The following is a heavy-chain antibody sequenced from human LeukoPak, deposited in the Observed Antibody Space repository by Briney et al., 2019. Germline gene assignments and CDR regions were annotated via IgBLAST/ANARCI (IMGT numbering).Heavy chain of an antibody. J-gene: IGHJ4*02. CDR3: AKDRHPARTDGYYFDY. CDR2: ISHDANNK. D-gene: IGHD5-24*01. Sequence: GGSLRLSCAASAFTFRAYGMHWVRQAPGKGLEWVAVISHDANNKYYADSVKGRFTISRDNSKNTLYLQMDSLRGEDTAAYYCAKDRHPARTDGYYFDYWGQGTLVSVSS. V-gene: IGHV3-30*18. CDR1: AFTFRAYG.